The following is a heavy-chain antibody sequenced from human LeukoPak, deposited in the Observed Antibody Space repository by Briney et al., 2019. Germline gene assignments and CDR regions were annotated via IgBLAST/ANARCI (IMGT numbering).Heavy chain of an antibody. V-gene: IGHV1-18*01. CDR2: ISGYNGKT. D-gene: IGHD3-10*01. CDR1: GYTFTNYG. CDR3: ARYYIEGRCFDY. Sequence: ASVKVSCKASGYTFTNYGISWVRQAPGQGLEWMGWISGYNGKTKYAEKFQGRVTMTTDTSTNTAYMELRSLRSDDTAVYYCARYYIEGRCFDYWGQGTLVTVSS. J-gene: IGHJ4*02.